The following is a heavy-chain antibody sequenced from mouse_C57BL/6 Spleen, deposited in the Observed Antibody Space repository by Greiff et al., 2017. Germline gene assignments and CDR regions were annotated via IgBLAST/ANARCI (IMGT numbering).Heavy chain of an antibody. CDR3: ARDKADYYGEGFDY. CDR2: ISDGGSYT. Sequence: EVKVVESGGGLVKPGGSLKLSCAASGFTFSSYAMSWVRQTPEKRLEWVATISDGGSYTYYPDNVKGRFTISRDNAKNNLYLQMSHLKSEDTAMYYCARDKADYYGEGFDYWGQGTTLTVSS. D-gene: IGHD1-1*01. CDR1: GFTFSSYA. J-gene: IGHJ2*01. V-gene: IGHV5-4*01.